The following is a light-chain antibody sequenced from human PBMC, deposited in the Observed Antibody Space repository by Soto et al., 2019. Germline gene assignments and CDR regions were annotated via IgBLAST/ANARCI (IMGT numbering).Light chain of an antibody. Sequence: IQMTQSPSSVSAAVGDRVTITCRASQVISSWLAWYQQRPGTAPKLLIYGATTLRSGVPSRFSGSESGTEFTLTITSLQPEDSATYYCQQASSYPLTFGKGTKVEIQ. CDR2: GAT. CDR1: QVISSW. J-gene: IGKJ4*01. V-gene: IGKV1-12*01. CDR3: QQASSYPLT.